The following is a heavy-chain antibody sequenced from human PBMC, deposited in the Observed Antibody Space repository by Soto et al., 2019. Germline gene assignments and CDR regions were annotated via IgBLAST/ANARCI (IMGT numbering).Heavy chain of an antibody. V-gene: IGHV1-8*01. CDR1: GYTFASYD. J-gene: IGHJ6*03. D-gene: IGHD3-9*01. Sequence: ASVKVSCKASGYTFASYDIKWVRQATGQGLEWMGWMNPNSGNTGYAQKFQGRVTMTRNTSISTAYMELSSLRSEDTAVYYCARSQVRYFDVDYYMDVWGKGTTVTVSS. CDR2: MNPNSGNT. CDR3: ARSQVRYFDVDYYMDV.